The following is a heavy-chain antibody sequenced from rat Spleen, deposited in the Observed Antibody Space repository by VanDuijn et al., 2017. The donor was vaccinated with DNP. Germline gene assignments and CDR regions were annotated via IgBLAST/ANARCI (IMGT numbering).Heavy chain of an antibody. CDR3: ARHGVFYGLTFAY. D-gene: IGHD1-6*01. J-gene: IGHJ3*01. Sequence: EVQLVESGGGLVQPGRSLKLSCAASGFTFNDSDMAWVRQAPAKGLEWVSSITPSGNSAFYRDSVKGRFTVSRDNANSSLSLQMDNLRSEDTAAYYCARHGVFYGLTFAYWGQGTLVTVSS. CDR2: ITPSGNSA. V-gene: IGHV5S23*01. CDR1: GFTFNDSD.